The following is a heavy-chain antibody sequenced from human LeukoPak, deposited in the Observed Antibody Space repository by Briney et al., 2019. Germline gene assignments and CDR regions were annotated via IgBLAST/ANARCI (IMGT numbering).Heavy chain of an antibody. Sequence: GESLKISCKGSGYSFTSNWIGWVRQMPGRGLEWMGIIYPGDSDTRYSPSFQGQVTISADKSISTASLRWSSLKASDTAMYYCARHAADGYNYIDNWGQGTLVTVSS. J-gene: IGHJ4*02. D-gene: IGHD5-24*01. CDR1: GYSFTSNW. CDR2: IYPGDSDT. V-gene: IGHV5-51*01. CDR3: ARHAADGYNYIDN.